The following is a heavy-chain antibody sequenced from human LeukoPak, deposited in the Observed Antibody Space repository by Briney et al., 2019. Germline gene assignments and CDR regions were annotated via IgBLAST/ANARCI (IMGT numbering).Heavy chain of an antibody. J-gene: IGHJ6*03. CDR3: ARGYSSGWAGYYYYMDV. D-gene: IGHD6-19*01. CDR2: IYYSGHT. Sequence: SETLSLTCTLSGGSINDYYWRWVRQPPGKGLEWVGYIYYSGHTKYIPSLKSRVTISVDTSKNQFSLNLSSVTAADTAVYYCARGYSSGWAGYYYYMDVWGKGTTVTVSS. V-gene: IGHV4-59*08. CDR1: GGSINDYY.